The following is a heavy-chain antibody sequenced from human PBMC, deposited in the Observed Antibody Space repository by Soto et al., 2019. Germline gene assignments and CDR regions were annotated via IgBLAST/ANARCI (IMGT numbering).Heavy chain of an antibody. V-gene: IGHV3-33*01. CDR3: ARAHTMMILDRFDP. Sequence: GGSLRLSCAASGFKLRNYAIHWVRQAPGKGLEWLAVIWFDGSKKYYADSVKGRFTISRDNSKNTVYLDMNSLTADDSGVFYCARAHTMMILDRFDPWGHGTLVTVSS. J-gene: IGHJ5*02. CDR2: IWFDGSKK. CDR1: GFKLRNYA. D-gene: IGHD3-22*01.